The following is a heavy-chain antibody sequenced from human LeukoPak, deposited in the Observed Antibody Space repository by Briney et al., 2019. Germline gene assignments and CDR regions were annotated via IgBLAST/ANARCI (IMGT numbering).Heavy chain of an antibody. D-gene: IGHD4-17*01. J-gene: IGHJ4*02. CDR1: GFTFSNYN. CDR2: IRSSSSAI. CDR3: ARYGVYPFPFDY. Sequence: PGGSLRLSCAASGFTFSNYNLNWVRQAAGKGLEWVAYIRSSSSAIYYADSVEGRFTISRDDAKNSLYLQMNSLREEDTAVYYCARYGVYPFPFDYWGRGTLVTVSS. V-gene: IGHV3-48*02.